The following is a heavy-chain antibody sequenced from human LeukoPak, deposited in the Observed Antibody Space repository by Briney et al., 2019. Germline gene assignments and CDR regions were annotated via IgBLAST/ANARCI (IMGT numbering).Heavy chain of an antibody. V-gene: IGHV3-53*01. CDR1: GFTVSSNY. CDR2: IYSGGST. J-gene: IGHJ3*02. CDR3: ARDPYAIAVAGVGAFDI. D-gene: IGHD6-19*01. Sequence: GGSLRLSCAASGFTVSSNYMSWVRQAPGKGREWVSVIYSGGSTYYADSVKGRFTISRDNSKNTLYLQMNSLRAEDTAVYYCARDPYAIAVAGVGAFDIWGQGTMVTVSS.